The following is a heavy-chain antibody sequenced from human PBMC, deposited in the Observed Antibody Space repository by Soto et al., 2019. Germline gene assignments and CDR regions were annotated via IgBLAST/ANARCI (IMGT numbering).Heavy chain of an antibody. CDR1: GFTFSSYW. V-gene: IGHV3-7*03. Sequence: GESLKISCAASGFTFSSYWMSWVRQAPGKGLEWVANIKQDGSEKYYVDSVKGRFTISRDNAKNSLYLQMNSLRAEDTAVYYCAREVDSGYDSYFDYWGQGTLVTVSS. D-gene: IGHD5-12*01. CDR3: AREVDSGYDSYFDY. CDR2: IKQDGSEK. J-gene: IGHJ4*02.